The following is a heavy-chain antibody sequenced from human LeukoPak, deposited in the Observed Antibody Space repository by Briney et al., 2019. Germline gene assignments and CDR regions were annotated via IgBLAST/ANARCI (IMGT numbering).Heavy chain of an antibody. D-gene: IGHD3-10*01. J-gene: IGHJ4*02. V-gene: IGHV3-74*01. CDR1: GFTFSTYW. Sequence: GGSLRLSCAASGFTFSTYWMHWVRQAPGKGLVWVSRISSDGSITGYADSVKGRLTISRDNAKNTLYLQMNSLRAGDTAVYYCARHLNYYLDYWGQGTLVTVSS. CDR3: ARHLNYYLDY. CDR2: ISSDGSIT.